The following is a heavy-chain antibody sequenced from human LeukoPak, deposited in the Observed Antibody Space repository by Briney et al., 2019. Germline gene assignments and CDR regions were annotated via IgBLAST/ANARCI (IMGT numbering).Heavy chain of an antibody. V-gene: IGHV1-24*01. J-gene: IGHJ1*01. Sequence: ASVKVSCKVSGYTLTELSMHWVRQAPGKGLEWMGGFDPEDGETIYAQKFQGRVTMTEDTSTDTAYIELSSLRSEDTAVYYCATEGRNYYDSSGYYGYFQHWGQGTLVTVSS. CDR2: FDPEDGET. D-gene: IGHD3-22*01. CDR1: GYTLTELS. CDR3: ATEGRNYYDSSGYYGYFQH.